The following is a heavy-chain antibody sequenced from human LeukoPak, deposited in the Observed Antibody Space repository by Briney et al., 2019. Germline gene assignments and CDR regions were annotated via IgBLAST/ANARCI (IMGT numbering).Heavy chain of an antibody. CDR3: ARDRLSGGSRRSPHWFAP. D-gene: IGHD2-15*01. Sequence: ASVKVSCKASGYTFTGYYMHWVRQAPGQGLEWMGRINPNSGGTNYAQKFQGRVTMTRDTSISTAYMELSRLRSDDTAVYYCARDRLSGGSRRSPHWFAPWGQGTLVTVSS. V-gene: IGHV1-2*06. CDR2: INPNSGGT. CDR1: GYTFTGYY. J-gene: IGHJ5*02.